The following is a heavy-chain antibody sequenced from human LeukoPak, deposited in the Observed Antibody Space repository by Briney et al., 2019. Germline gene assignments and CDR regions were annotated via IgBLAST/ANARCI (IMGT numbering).Heavy chain of an antibody. Sequence: SETLSRTCTVSGGSISSYYWSWIRQPPGKGLEWIGYIYYSGSTNYNPSLKSRVTISVDTSKNQVSLKLRSVTAADTAVYYCGRERTSIAARPDKNYYYHGMDVWGQGTTVTVSS. D-gene: IGHD6-6*01. CDR3: GRERTSIAARPDKNYYYHGMDV. J-gene: IGHJ6*02. CDR1: GGSISSYY. V-gene: IGHV4-59*01. CDR2: IYYSGST.